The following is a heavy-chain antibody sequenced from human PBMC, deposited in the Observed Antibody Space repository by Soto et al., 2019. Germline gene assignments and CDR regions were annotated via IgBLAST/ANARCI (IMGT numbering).Heavy chain of an antibody. D-gene: IGHD2-15*01. CDR1: GFTFSSYG. CDR2: ISYDGSNK. J-gene: IGHJ3*02. CDR3: ASYCSGGSCYFDAFDI. Sequence: GGSLRLSCAASGFTFSSYGMHWVRQAPGKGLEWVAVISYDGSNKYYADSVKGRFTISRDNSKNTLHLQMNSLRAEDTAVYYCASYCSGGSCYFDAFDIWGQGTMVTVSS. V-gene: IGHV3-30*03.